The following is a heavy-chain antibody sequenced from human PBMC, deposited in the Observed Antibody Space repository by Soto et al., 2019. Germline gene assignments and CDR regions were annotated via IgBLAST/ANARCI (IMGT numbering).Heavy chain of an antibody. CDR1: GFTFSSYS. CDR2: ISSSSRYI. D-gene: IGHD5-18*01. CDR3: ARRGSYGADY. Sequence: EVQLVESGGGLVKPGGSLRLSCAASGFTFSSYSMNWVRQAPGKGLEWVSSISSSSRYIYYADSVKGRFTISRDNAKNSLYLQMNSLRAEDTAVYYCARRGSYGADYWGQGTLVTVSS. V-gene: IGHV3-21*01. J-gene: IGHJ4*02.